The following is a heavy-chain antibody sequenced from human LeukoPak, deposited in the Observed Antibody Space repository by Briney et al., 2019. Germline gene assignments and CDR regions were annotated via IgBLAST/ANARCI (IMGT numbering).Heavy chain of an antibody. D-gene: IGHD3-22*01. Sequence: SETLSLTCTVSGDSFSYFYWSWIRQPPGKGLEWIGYIYNSGSTNYNPSLKSRVTISLDTSKNQFSLKLSSVTAADTAVYYRARRFDYYDSSGYYYSLPTSWYFDLWGRGTLVTVSS. CDR2: IYNSGST. V-gene: IGHV4-59*08. CDR3: ARRFDYYDSSGYYYSLPTSWYFDL. J-gene: IGHJ2*01. CDR1: GDSFSYFY.